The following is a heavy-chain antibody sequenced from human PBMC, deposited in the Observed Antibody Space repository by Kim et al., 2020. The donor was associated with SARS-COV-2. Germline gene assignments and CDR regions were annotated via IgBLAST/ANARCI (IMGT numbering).Heavy chain of an antibody. Sequence: VKGRFTTSRDNAKNTLYRQMNSRRAEDTALYYCAKDIAQFAAAAGPPFDYWGQGTLVTVSS. CDR3: AKDIAQFAAAAGPPFDY. J-gene: IGHJ4*02. V-gene: IGHV3-9*01. D-gene: IGHD6-13*01.